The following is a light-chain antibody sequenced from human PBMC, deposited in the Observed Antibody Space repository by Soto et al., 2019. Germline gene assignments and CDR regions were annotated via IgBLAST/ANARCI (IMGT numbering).Light chain of an antibody. Sequence: DIQMTQSPSSLSASVGDRVTITCQASQGISNYLAWYQQKPGKVPKLLIYAASTLQSGVPSRFSGSGSGTDFTLTISSLQPEDVATYYCQKYNSAPQLTFGGGTKVEIK. CDR2: AAS. CDR3: QKYNSAPQLT. V-gene: IGKV1-27*01. CDR1: QGISNY. J-gene: IGKJ4*01.